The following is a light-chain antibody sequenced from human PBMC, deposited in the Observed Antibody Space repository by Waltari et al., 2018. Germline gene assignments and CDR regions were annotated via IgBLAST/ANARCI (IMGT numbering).Light chain of an antibody. CDR3: QQSYSYPRT. CDR2: GAS. Sequence: AIRLTQSPSSFSASTGDKVTIACRASQGISTNLAWYKEKPGKAPKLLIYGASTLDSGVPSRFSGSGSGTDFTLTISSLQSEDFGSYYCQQSYSYPRTFGQGTKVEIK. J-gene: IGKJ1*01. V-gene: IGKV1-8*01. CDR1: QGISTN.